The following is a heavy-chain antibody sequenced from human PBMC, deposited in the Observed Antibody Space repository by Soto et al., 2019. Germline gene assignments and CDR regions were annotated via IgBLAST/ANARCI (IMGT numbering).Heavy chain of an antibody. Sequence: EVQLLESGGHLVQPGGSLRLSCAASGFTFSSYAMSWVRQAPGKGLEWVSTISGSGGSTFYADSVKGRFTISRANSKNTLYLQMNSLRAEDTAVYYCAKDPHGDYLLNWFDPWGQGTLVTVSS. V-gene: IGHV3-23*01. J-gene: IGHJ5*02. CDR3: AKDPHGDYLLNWFDP. CDR2: ISGSGGST. CDR1: GFTFSSYA. D-gene: IGHD4-17*01.